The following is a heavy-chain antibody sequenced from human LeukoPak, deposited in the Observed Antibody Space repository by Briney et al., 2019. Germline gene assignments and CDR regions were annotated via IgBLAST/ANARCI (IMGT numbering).Heavy chain of an antibody. V-gene: IGHV3-73*01. CDR3: TTQLITVPGGY. CDR1: GFTFSDSA. CDR2: IRSKTNNYAT. J-gene: IGHJ4*02. Sequence: QSGGSLRLSCAASGFTFSDSAMHWVRQASGKGLEWVGRIRSKTNNYATAYAASVKGRFTISRDDSKNTAYLQIHSLKTEDTAVYYCTTQLITVPGGYWGQGTLVTVSS. D-gene: IGHD4-17*01.